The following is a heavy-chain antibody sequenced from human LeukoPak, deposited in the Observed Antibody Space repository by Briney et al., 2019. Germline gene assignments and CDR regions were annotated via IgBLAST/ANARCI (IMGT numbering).Heavy chain of an antibody. CDR2: ISYDGSNK. CDR1: GFTFSSYA. D-gene: IGHD3-22*01. J-gene: IGHJ3*02. Sequence: GRSLRLSCAASGFTFSSYAMHWVRQAPGKGLEWVAVISYDGSNKYYADSVKGRFTISRDNSKNTLYLQVNSLSAEDTAVYYCAKTNITLIVVANSHSGALDIWGQGTMVTVSS. CDR3: AKTNITLIVVANSHSGALDI. V-gene: IGHV3-30-3*01.